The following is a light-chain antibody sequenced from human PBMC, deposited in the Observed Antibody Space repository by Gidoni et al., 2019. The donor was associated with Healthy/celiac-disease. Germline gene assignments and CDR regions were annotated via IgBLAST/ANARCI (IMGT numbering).Light chain of an antibody. CDR1: QDISNY. Sequence: DIQMTQSPSSLSGSVGDRVTITCQASQDISNYLNWYQQKPGKAPKLLIYDASNLETGVPSRFSGSGSGTDFTVTIRSLQPEDIATYYCQQYDNLPITFGQGTRLEIK. J-gene: IGKJ5*01. V-gene: IGKV1-33*01. CDR2: DAS. CDR3: QQYDNLPIT.